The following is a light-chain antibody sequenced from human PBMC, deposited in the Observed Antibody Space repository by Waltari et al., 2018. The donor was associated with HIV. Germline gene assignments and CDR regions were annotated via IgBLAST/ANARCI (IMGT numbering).Light chain of an antibody. CDR3: QQAFSGPFV. CDR2: TAS. V-gene: IGKV1-39*01. Sequence: IQMTQSPSFLAASVGDRVTITCRASQSIKLYLNWYQQKPGKAPRLLIFTASSLQSGVPSRFIGSASGTNFTLTISSLQPEDFATYYCQQAFSGPFVFGPGTKV. J-gene: IGKJ3*01. CDR1: QSIKLY.